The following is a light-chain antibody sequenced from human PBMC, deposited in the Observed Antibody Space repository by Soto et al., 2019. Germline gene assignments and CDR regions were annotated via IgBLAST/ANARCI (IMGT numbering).Light chain of an antibody. V-gene: IGKV3-20*01. CDR2: GAS. J-gene: IGKJ2*01. CDR3: QQYGSSPPLYT. Sequence: EIVLTQSPGTLSLSPGERATLSCRASQSVSSSYLAWYQQKPGQAPRLLIYGASSRATGIQDRFSGSGSGTDFTLTISRLEPDDFAVYYCQQYGSSPPLYTFGQGTKLEIK. CDR1: QSVSSSY.